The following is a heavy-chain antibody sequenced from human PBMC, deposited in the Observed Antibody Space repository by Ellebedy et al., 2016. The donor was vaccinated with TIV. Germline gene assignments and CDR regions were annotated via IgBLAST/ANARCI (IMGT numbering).Heavy chain of an antibody. CDR3: VRGQSSGVGAPY. CDR2: IGTAGDT. CDR1: GFTFSIYD. D-gene: IGHD1-26*01. J-gene: IGHJ4*02. V-gene: IGHV3-13*01. Sequence: PGGSLRLSCAASGFTFSIYDMHWVRQPTGKGLEWVSAIGTAGDTYYPGSVKGRFTISRENAKNSLYLQMNSLRAEDTAVYYCVRGQSSGVGAPYWGQGTRVTVSS.